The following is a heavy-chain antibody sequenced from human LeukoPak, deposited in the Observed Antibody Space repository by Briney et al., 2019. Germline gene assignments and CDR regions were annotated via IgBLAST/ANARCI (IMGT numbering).Heavy chain of an antibody. Sequence: GGSLRLSCAASGFTFSSYEMNWVRQAPGKGLEWVSYISSSGSTIYYADSVKGRFTISRDNSKNTLYLQMNSLRAEDTAVYYCAKDRLLWFGESPDYWGQGTLVTVSS. J-gene: IGHJ4*02. CDR2: ISSSGSTI. V-gene: IGHV3-48*03. CDR1: GFTFSSYE. CDR3: AKDRLLWFGESPDY. D-gene: IGHD3-10*01.